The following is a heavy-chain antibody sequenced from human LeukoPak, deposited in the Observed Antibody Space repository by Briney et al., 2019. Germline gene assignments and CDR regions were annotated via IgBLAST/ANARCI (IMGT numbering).Heavy chain of an antibody. D-gene: IGHD4-17*01. CDR2: ISGDGGDT. J-gene: IGHJ6*02. CDR3: AKTSDGDYVDYYYYGMDV. Sequence: GGSLRLSCAASGFTFRNFDISWVRQAPGKGLEWVSEISGDGGDTYYADSVTGRFTISRDNSRNTVDLQMNSLRGEDTAVYYCAKTSDGDYVDYYYYGMDVWGQGTTVTVSS. CDR1: GFTFRNFD. V-gene: IGHV3-23*01.